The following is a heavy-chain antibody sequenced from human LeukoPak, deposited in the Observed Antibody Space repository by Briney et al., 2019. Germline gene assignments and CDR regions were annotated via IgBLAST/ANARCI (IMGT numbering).Heavy chain of an antibody. Sequence: GGSLRLSCAASGFTFSSYGMHWVRQAPGKGLEWVAFIRYDGSNKYYADSVKGRFTISRDNSKNTLYLQMNSLRAEDTAVYYCAKLSNYCGGDCFDAFDIWGQGTMVTVSS. CDR3: AKLSNYCGGDCFDAFDI. J-gene: IGHJ3*02. D-gene: IGHD2-21*01. CDR1: GFTFSSYG. CDR2: IRYDGSNK. V-gene: IGHV3-30*02.